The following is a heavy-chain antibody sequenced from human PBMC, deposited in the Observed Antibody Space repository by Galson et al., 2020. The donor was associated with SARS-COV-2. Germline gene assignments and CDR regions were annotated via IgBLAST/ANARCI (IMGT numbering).Heavy chain of an antibody. D-gene: IGHD6-19*01. Sequence: SETLSLTCTVSGGSVSSSSYYWGWIRQSPGKGLEWIGSIYHSGTTYYNPSLQRRVTMSVDTSDNQFTLKLSSVTAADTAVYYCARVIPGGYRSGWYIDYWGQGTLVTVSS. CDR1: GGSVSSSSYY. CDR3: ARVIPGGYRSGWYIDY. CDR2: IYHSGTT. J-gene: IGHJ4*02. V-gene: IGHV4-39*06.